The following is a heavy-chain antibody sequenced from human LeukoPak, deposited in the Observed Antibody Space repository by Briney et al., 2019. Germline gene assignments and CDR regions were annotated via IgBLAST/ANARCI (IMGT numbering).Heavy chain of an antibody. J-gene: IGHJ4*02. Sequence: GGSLRLSCAASGITFSSYGMHWVRQAPGKGLEWVAFIRYDGSNKYYADSVKGRFTISRDNSKNTLYLQMNSLRAEDTAVYYCAKDSVWFGELFSTRDYWGQGTLVTVSS. CDR3: AKDSVWFGELFSTRDY. CDR1: GITFSSYG. V-gene: IGHV3-30*02. CDR2: IRYDGSNK. D-gene: IGHD3-10*01.